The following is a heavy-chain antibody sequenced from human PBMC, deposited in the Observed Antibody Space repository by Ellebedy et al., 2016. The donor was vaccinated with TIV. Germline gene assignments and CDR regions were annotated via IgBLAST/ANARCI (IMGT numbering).Heavy chain of an antibody. CDR2: ISSSSISI. J-gene: IGHJ4*02. V-gene: IGHV3-21*04. CDR1: GFTFRRYD. Sequence: GESLKISXAASGFTFRRYDMNWVRQAPGKGLEWVSSISSSSISIYYGDSVKGRFAISRDNSRSTLYLDMNSLRAEDTAVYYCARGGYYDDYRPPFDYWGQGTLVTVSS. CDR3: ARGGYYDDYRPPFDY. D-gene: IGHD4-17*01.